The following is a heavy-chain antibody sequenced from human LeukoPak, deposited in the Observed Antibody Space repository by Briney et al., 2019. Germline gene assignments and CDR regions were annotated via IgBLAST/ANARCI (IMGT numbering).Heavy chain of an antibody. CDR3: ARRMIPNYYGSGSRFDY. CDR2: IYHSGST. J-gene: IGHJ4*02. D-gene: IGHD3-10*01. Sequence: SETLSLTCAVSGYSISSGYYWGWIRQPPGKGLEWIGSIYHSGSTYCNPSLKSRVTISVDTSKNQFSLKLSSVTAADTAVYYCARRMIPNYYGSGSRFDYWGQGTLVTVSS. V-gene: IGHV4-38-2*01. CDR1: GYSISSGYY.